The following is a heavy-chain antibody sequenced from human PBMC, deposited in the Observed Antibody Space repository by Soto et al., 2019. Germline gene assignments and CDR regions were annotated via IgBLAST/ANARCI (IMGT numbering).Heavy chain of an antibody. CDR3: ARAKHAYGDYDGIDY. J-gene: IGHJ4*02. CDR1: GFTFSTYS. D-gene: IGHD4-17*01. CDR2: ISDSSSTI. Sequence: EVQLVESGGGLVQPGGSLRLSCAAYGFTFSTYSMNWVRHAPGKGLEWLSYISDSSSTIYYADSVKGRFTISRDNAKNSLYLQMNSLRAEDTAVYYCARAKHAYGDYDGIDYWGQGTLVTVSS. V-gene: IGHV3-48*01.